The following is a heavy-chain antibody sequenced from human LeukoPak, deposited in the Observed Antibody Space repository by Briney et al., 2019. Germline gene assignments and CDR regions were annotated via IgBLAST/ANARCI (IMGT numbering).Heavy chain of an antibody. D-gene: IGHD4-17*01. CDR3: ARDSVTPSYFDY. Sequence: PGGSLRLSCAASGFTFSSYSMNWVRQAPGKGLEWVASISSSSSYIYYADSVKGRFTISRDNAKNSLYLQMNSLRAEDTAVYYCARDSVTPSYFDYWGQGTLVTVSS. J-gene: IGHJ4*02. CDR1: GFTFSSYS. CDR2: ISSSSSYI. V-gene: IGHV3-21*01.